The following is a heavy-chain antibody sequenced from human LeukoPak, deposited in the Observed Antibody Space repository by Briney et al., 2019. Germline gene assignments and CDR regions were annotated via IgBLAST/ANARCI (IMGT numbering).Heavy chain of an antibody. Sequence: GESLKISCKASGYRFTDYWISRVRQMPGRGLEWMGRIDPSDSYRNYSPSFQGHVTISTDKSINTAHLQWSSLKASDTAIYYCARHSSPRYYFDSWGQGTLVAVSS. J-gene: IGHJ4*02. CDR3: ARHSSPRYYFDS. V-gene: IGHV5-10-1*01. CDR2: IDPSDSYR. CDR1: GYRFTDYW.